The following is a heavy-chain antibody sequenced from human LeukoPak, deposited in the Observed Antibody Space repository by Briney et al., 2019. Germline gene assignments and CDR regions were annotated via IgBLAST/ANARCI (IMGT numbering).Heavy chain of an antibody. D-gene: IGHD4-11*01. J-gene: IGHJ6*03. CDR1: GGTFSSYA. V-gene: IGHV1-69*05. CDR3: ARAIYSNPLYYYMDV. Sequence: ASVKVSCKASGGTFSSYAISWVRQAPGQGLEWMGGIIPIFGTANYAQKFQGRVTITTDESTSTAYMELSSLRSEDTAVYYCARAIYSNPLYYYMDVWGKGTTVTVSS. CDR2: IIPIFGTA.